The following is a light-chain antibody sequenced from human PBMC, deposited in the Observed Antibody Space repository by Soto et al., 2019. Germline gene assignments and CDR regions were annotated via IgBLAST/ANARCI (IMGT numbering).Light chain of an antibody. V-gene: IGKV3-15*01. CDR3: QHFVNSLWT. J-gene: IGKJ1*01. Sequence: EMLMTQSPATLSVSPGERATLSCRASQGVGSNLAWYQQKPGQAPRLLIYGASTRATGIPARFSGSGSGTEFTLTISGLQSEDFAVYYCQHFVNSLWTFGQGTKVEI. CDR1: QGVGSN. CDR2: GAS.